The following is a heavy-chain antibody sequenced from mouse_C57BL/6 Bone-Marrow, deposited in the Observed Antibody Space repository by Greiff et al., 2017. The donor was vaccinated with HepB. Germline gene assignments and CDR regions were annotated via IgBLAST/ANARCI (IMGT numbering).Heavy chain of an antibody. V-gene: IGHV3-6*01. D-gene: IGHD3-2*02. J-gene: IGHJ3*01. CDR2: ISYDGSN. CDR1: GYSITSGYY. Sequence: EVKLVESGPGLVKPSQSLSLTCSVTGYSITSGYYWNWIRQFPGNKLEWMGYISYDGSNNYKPSLKNRISITRDTSKNQFFLKLNSVTTEDTATYYCARDRRQLRLTYWGQGTLVTVSA. CDR3: ARDRRQLRLTY.